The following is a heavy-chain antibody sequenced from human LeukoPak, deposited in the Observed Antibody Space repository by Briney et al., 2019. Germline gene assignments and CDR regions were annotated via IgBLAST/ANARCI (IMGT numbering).Heavy chain of an antibody. V-gene: IGHV3-23*01. D-gene: IGHD6-19*01. CDR1: GFTFSSYA. Sequence: GGSLRLSCAASGFTFSSYAMSWVRQAPGKGLEWVSVISGSGGSAYYADSVKGRFTISRDNSKNTLYLQMNSLRAEDTAVYYCAKERELVVTGNYFDYWGQGTLVTVSS. CDR2: ISGSGGSA. CDR3: AKERELVVTGNYFDY. J-gene: IGHJ4*02.